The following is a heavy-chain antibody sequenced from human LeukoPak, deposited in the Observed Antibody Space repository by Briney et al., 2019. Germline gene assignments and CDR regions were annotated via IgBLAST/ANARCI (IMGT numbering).Heavy chain of an antibody. V-gene: IGHV1-46*01. CDR2: INPSGGST. CDR1: GYTFTNYY. CDR3: ARDKAAYSFDTSGPGLRAYFDY. J-gene: IGHJ4*02. Sequence: ASVKVSCKASGYTFTNYYMHWVRQAPGQGLEWMGMINPSGGSTDYAQKFQGRVTLTRDTSTSTVYMELSSLRSEDTAVYYCARDKAAYSFDTSGPGLRAYFDYWGQGTLVTVSS. D-gene: IGHD3-22*01.